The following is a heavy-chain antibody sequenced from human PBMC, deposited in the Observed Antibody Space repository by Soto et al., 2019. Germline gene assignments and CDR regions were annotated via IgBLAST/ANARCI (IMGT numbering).Heavy chain of an antibody. Sequence: SQTLSLTCAISGDSVSGNSAAWNWIRQSPSRGLEWLGRTYYRSRWYNDYAVSVKSRITINPDTSKNQFSLQLNSVTPEDTAVYYCAREEGEKGTYYYGSGSYSDAFDIWGQGTMVTVSS. D-gene: IGHD3-10*01. J-gene: IGHJ3*02. CDR3: AREEGEKGTYYYGSGSYSDAFDI. V-gene: IGHV6-1*01. CDR1: GDSVSGNSAA. CDR2: TYYRSRWYN.